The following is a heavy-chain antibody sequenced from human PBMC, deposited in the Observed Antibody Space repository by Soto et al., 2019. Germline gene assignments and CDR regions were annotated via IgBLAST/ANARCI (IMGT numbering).Heavy chain of an antibody. Sequence: GASVKVSCKASGGTFSSYAISWVRQAPGQGLEWMGWINAGNGNTKYSQKFQGRVTITRDTSASTAYMELSSLRSEDTAVYYCARYPEDYYYYYYGMDVWGQGTTVTVSS. V-gene: IGHV1-3*01. CDR3: ARYPEDYYYYYYGMDV. J-gene: IGHJ6*02. CDR2: INAGNGNT. CDR1: GGTFSSYA.